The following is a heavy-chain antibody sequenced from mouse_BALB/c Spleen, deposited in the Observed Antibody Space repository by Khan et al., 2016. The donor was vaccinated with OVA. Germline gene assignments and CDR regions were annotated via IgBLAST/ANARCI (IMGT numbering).Heavy chain of an antibody. D-gene: IGHD2-3*01. V-gene: IGHV1S137*01. CDR2: VSTYYGNT. CDR1: DYTFTDYP. Sequence: QIQLQQSGPELVRPGVSVKISCKGPDYTFTDYPMHWVQQRHVKNLEWIGAVSTYYGNTNYNQKFKGKAIMTVDKSSSTAYMELARLTSEDSAIYYCARDDGYSLFAYWGQGTLVTVSA. CDR3: ARDDGYSLFAY. J-gene: IGHJ3*01.